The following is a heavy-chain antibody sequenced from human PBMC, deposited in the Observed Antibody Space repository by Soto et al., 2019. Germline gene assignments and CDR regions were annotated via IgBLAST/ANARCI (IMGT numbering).Heavy chain of an antibody. D-gene: IGHD1-26*01. Sequence: WASVKVSCKASGGTFSSYAISWVRQAPGQGLEWMGGIIPIFGTANYAQKFQVRVTITADESTSTAYMELSSLRSEDTAVYYCAREVGATLNRFDPWGQGTLVTVSS. J-gene: IGHJ5*02. CDR3: AREVGATLNRFDP. CDR1: GGTFSSYA. CDR2: IIPIFGTA. V-gene: IGHV1-69*13.